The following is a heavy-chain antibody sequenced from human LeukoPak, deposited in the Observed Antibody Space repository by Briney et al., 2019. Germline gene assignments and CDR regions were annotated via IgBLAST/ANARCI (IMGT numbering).Heavy chain of an antibody. Sequence: ASVKVSCKASGYTFSSYAMNWVRQAPGQGLEGVGWINTNTGNPTYAQDFTGRFVFSLDTSVTTTYLQISSLKAEDTAVYYCAREPRYCSTTSCYPTGWFDPWGQGTLVTVSS. D-gene: IGHD2-2*01. J-gene: IGHJ5*02. CDR1: GYTFSSYA. V-gene: IGHV7-4-1*02. CDR2: INTNTGNP. CDR3: AREPRYCSTTSCYPTGWFDP.